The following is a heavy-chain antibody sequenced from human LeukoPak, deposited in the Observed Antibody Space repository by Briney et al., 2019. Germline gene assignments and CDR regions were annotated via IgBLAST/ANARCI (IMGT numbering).Heavy chain of an antibody. CDR2: IYYSGST. V-gene: IGHV4-59*01. D-gene: IGHD1-26*01. J-gene: IGHJ3*02. Sequence: SETLSLTCTVSGGSISSYYWSWIRQPPGKGLEWIGYIYYSGSTNYNPSLKSRVTISVDTSKNQFPLKLSSVTAADTAVYYCATGHGIVGATRAFDIWGQGTMVTVSS. CDR3: ATGHGIVGATRAFDI. CDR1: GGSISSYY.